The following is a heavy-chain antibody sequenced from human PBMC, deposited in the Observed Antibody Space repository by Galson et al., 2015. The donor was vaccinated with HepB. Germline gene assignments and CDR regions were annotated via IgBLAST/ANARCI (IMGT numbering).Heavy chain of an antibody. CDR1: GFTFSDYW. CDR3: ARVRWLGPYWYFDL. Sequence: SLRLSCAASGFTFSDYWMTWVRQAPGKGLEWVANIKQDGSERYYVDSVKGRFTISRDNAKNSLYLQMSSLRVEDTAVYYCARVRWLGPYWYFDLWGRGTLVTVSS. V-gene: IGHV3-7*01. D-gene: IGHD6-19*01. J-gene: IGHJ2*01. CDR2: IKQDGSER.